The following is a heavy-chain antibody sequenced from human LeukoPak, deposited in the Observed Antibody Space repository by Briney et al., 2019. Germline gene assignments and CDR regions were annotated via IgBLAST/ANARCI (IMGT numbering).Heavy chain of an antibody. CDR2: IIPIFGTV. CDR1: GGTFSSYA. Sequence: SVKVSCKASGGTFSSYAISWVRQAPGQGLEWMGGIIPIFGTVNYAQKFQGRVTITTDESTSTAYMELSSLRSEDTAVYYCAEGRSTRHRGWFDPWGQGTLVTVSS. CDR3: AEGRSTRHRGWFDP. V-gene: IGHV1-69*05. D-gene: IGHD2-2*01. J-gene: IGHJ5*02.